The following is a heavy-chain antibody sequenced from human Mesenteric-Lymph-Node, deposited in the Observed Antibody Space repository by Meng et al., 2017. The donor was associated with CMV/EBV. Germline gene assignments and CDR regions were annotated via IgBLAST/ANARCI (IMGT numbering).Heavy chain of an antibody. CDR2: IYYSGSS. Sequence: SETLSLTCTVSGGSISSYYWGWIRQPPGKGLEWIGYIYYSGSSDYNPSLKSRVTISVDTSKNQFSLNVGSVTAADTAVYYCARGTWAAAPSDYWGQGILVTVSS. D-gene: IGHD6-13*01. J-gene: IGHJ4*02. V-gene: IGHV4-59*01. CDR1: GGSISSYY. CDR3: ARGTWAAAPSDY.